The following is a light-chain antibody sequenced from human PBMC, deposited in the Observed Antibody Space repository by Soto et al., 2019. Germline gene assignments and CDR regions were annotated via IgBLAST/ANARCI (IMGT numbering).Light chain of an antibody. CDR1: QSVSSY. CDR2: SAS. Sequence: HSPAALSLKKGERVTITCRASQSVSSYLTWYQQKPGQAPKLLIYSASSRASGIPDRFSGSGSGTDFTLTINRLEPEDFAAYYCQQYGSSPITFGGVT. J-gene: IGKJ4*01. CDR3: QQYGSSPIT. V-gene: IGKV3-20*01.